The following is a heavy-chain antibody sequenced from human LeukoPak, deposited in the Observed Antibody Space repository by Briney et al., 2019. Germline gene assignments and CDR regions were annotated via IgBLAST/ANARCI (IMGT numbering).Heavy chain of an antibody. CDR3: ARDFNTDI. V-gene: IGHV4-34*01. CDR2: ITHSGST. D-gene: IGHD2/OR15-2a*01. CDR1: GGSFSGYY. Sequence: SETLSLTCAVYGGSFSGYYWSWIRQPPGKGLEWIGEITHSGSTNYNPSLKSRVTISVDTSKNQFSLKLSSVTAADTAVYYCARDFNTDIWGQGTMVTVSS. J-gene: IGHJ3*02.